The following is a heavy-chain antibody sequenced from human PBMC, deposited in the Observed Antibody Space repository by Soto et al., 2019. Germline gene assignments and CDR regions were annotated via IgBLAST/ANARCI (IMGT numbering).Heavy chain of an antibody. D-gene: IGHD3-9*01. CDR1: VGSISSGGYY. J-gene: IGHJ6*02. V-gene: IGHV4-31*03. CDR3: ASGRYFDWLPTFYYYYGMDV. CDR2: IYYSGST. Sequence: PSETLSLTCTVSVGSISSGGYYWSWIRQHPGKGLEWIGYIYYSGSTYYNPSLKSRVTISVDTSKNQFSLKLSSVTAADTAVYYCASGRYFDWLPTFYYYYGMDVWGQGTTVTVSS.